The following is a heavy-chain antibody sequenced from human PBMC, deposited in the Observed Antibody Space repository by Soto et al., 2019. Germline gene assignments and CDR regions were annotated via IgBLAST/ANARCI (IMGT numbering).Heavy chain of an antibody. CDR3: AKDVRHHAGNYFDY. Sequence: QVQLVESGGGVVQPGRSLRLSCAASGFTFSSYGMHWVRQAPGKGLEWVAVISYDGSNKYYADSVKGRFTISRDNSKNTLYLQMNSLRAEDTAVYYCAKDVRHHAGNYFDYWGQGTLVTVSS. CDR2: ISYDGSNK. CDR1: GFTFSSYG. D-gene: IGHD6-13*01. J-gene: IGHJ4*02. V-gene: IGHV3-30*18.